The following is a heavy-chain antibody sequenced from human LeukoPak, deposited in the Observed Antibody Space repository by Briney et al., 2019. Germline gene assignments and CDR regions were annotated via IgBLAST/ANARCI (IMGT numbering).Heavy chain of an antibody. CDR2: ISGSGGST. Sequence: PGGSLRLSCAASGFTFSSYAMSWVRQAPGKGLEWVSAISGSGGSTYYADSVKGRFTISRDNSKNTLYVQMNSLRAEDTAVYYCAKDYGYYSSYYYGMDVWGQGTTVTVSS. J-gene: IGHJ6*02. CDR1: GFTFSSYA. V-gene: IGHV3-23*01. D-gene: IGHD4-11*01. CDR3: AKDYGYYSSYYYGMDV.